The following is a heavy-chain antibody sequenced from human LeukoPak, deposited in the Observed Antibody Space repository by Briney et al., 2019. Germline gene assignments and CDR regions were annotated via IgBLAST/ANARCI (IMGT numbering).Heavy chain of an antibody. CDR1: GFTFNDFA. CDR2: ISWNNRDI. Sequence: GRFLRLSCAASGFTFNDFAMHWVRQVPGKGLEWVSGISWNNRDIGYADSVKGRFTFSRDNAKNSLFLQMNSLRAEDTALYYCVKTRNSGSGAFDVWGQGTMVTVSS. V-gene: IGHV3-9*01. CDR3: VKTRNSGSGAFDV. D-gene: IGHD3-10*01. J-gene: IGHJ3*01.